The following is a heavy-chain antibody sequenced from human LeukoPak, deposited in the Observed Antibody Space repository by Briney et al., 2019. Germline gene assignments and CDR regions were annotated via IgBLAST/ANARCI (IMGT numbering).Heavy chain of an antibody. J-gene: IGHJ6*03. CDR2: VYTSGST. CDR1: GGSISTFY. Sequence: SETLSLTCTVSGGSISTFYWSWIRQPAGKGLEWIGRVYTSGSTNYNPSLKSRVTMSVDTSKNQFSLKLSSVTAADTAVYYCARETSEEYYYYYYMDVWGKGTTVTVSS. CDR3: ARETSEEYYYYYYMDV. V-gene: IGHV4-4*07.